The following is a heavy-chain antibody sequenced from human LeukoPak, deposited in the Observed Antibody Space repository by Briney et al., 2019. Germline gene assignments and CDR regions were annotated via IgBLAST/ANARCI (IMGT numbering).Heavy chain of an antibody. CDR2: INYFGST. CDR1: GDSISSDRHY. V-gene: IGHV4-31*03. D-gene: IGHD2-21*01. CDR3: AGVDWLSHFDY. Sequence: PSETLSLTCTVSGDSISSDRHYWSWIRQHPGEGLEWVGYINYFGSTYYNPSLRRRLTLSLDTSKSQFSLKLTSVTAADTATYYCAGVDWLSHFDYWGQGTLVTVSS. J-gene: IGHJ4*02.